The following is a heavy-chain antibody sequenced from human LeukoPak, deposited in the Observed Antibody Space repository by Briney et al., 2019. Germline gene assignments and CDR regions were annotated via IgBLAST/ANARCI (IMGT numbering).Heavy chain of an antibody. Sequence: GIIPIFGPANYAQKFQGRVTITADESTSTAYMELSSLRSEDTAVYYCARRLLQLWAQFDYWGQGTLVTVSS. V-gene: IGHV1-69*01. CDR3: ARRLLQLWAQFDY. D-gene: IGHD5-18*01. CDR2: IIPIFGPA. J-gene: IGHJ4*02.